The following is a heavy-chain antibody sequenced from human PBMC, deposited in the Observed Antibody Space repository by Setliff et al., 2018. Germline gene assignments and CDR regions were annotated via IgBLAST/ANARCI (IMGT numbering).Heavy chain of an antibody. CDR1: DDSISSRHYY. CDR3: ARMTGFAYMDV. CDR2: IYTSWST. J-gene: IGHJ6*03. Sequence: SETLSLTCTVSDDSISSRHYYWSWIRQPAGKGLEWLGQIYTSWSTNYNPSLKGRATLSIDASKRQFSLKLNSVTAAGTGVYYCARMTGFAYMDVWGKGTPVTVSS. V-gene: IGHV4-61*09.